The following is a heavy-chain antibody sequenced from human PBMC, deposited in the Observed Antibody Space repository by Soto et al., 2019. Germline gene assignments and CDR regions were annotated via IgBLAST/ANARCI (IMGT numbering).Heavy chain of an antibody. CDR1: GGSIGSFC. Sequence: SETLSLTCTVAGGSIGSFCCSWILKPPGKGLEWIGYIYYSGSTNYNPSLKSRVTISVDTSKNQFSLKLSSVTAADTAVYYCAGTYSSGWQVNWFEPWGQGTLVTVSS. CDR2: IYYSGST. V-gene: IGHV4-59*08. CDR3: AGTYSSGWQVNWFEP. J-gene: IGHJ5*02. D-gene: IGHD6-19*01.